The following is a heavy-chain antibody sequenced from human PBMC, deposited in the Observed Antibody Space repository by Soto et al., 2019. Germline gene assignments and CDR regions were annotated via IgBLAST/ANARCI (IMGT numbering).Heavy chain of an antibody. CDR1: GFTFNTFA. D-gene: IGHD5-12*01. CDR3: ARVGATYRAYYYYGMDV. Sequence: PGGSLRLSCATSGFTFNTFALHWVRQAPGKGLEWVAIIWSDGNDIQYADSVKGRFTISRDNSKNTLSLQMNSLRAEDTAVYYCARVGATYRAYYYYGMDVWGQGTTVTVSS. J-gene: IGHJ6*02. CDR2: IWSDGNDI. V-gene: IGHV3-33*01.